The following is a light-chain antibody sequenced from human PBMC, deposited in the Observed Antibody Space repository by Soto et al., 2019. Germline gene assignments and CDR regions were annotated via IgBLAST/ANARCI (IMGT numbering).Light chain of an antibody. Sequence: EIVLTQSPGTLSLSPGERATLSCRASQSVSSSLLAWYQQKPGQAPRLLISGASIRATGIPDRFSGSGSGTDFTLTISRLEPEDVAVYYCQQYGGSPPFTFGPGTKVDI. CDR1: QSVSSSL. CDR3: QQYGGSPPFT. CDR2: GAS. J-gene: IGKJ3*01. V-gene: IGKV3-20*01.